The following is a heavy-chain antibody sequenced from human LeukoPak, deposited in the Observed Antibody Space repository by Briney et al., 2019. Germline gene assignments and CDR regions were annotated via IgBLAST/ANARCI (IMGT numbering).Heavy chain of an antibody. V-gene: IGHV4-59*06. D-gene: IGHD2-2*01. CDR1: GVSISSYY. CDR3: ARSPPIVVVPAAIHFDY. Sequence: SETLSLTCTVSGVSISSYYWSWIRQPPGKGLEWIGNIYYSGSTSYNPSLKSRVTISVDTSKNQFSLKLNSVTAADTAVYYCARSPPIVVVPAAIHFDYWGQGTLVTVSS. CDR2: IYYSGST. J-gene: IGHJ4*02.